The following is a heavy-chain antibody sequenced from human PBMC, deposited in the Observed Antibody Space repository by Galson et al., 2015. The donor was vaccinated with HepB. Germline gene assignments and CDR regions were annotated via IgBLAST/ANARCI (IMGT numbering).Heavy chain of an antibody. CDR1: GFTFSSYG. J-gene: IGHJ1*01. Sequence: SLRLSCAASGFTFSSYGMHWVRQAPGKGLEWVPVIWYDGSNKYYADSVKGRFTISRDNSKNTLYLQMNSLRAEDTAVYYCARDNGYCSSTSCYMYFQHWGQGTLVTVSS. V-gene: IGHV3-33*01. CDR2: IWYDGSNK. D-gene: IGHD2-2*02. CDR3: ARDNGYCSSTSCYMYFQH.